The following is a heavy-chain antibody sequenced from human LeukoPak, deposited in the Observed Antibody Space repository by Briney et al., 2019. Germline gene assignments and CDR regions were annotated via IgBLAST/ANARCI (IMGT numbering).Heavy chain of an antibody. V-gene: IGHV3-23*01. CDR2: NSGRGGST. J-gene: IGHJ6*02. Sequence: GGSLLLSCAASGFTISNYANNWGRQAAGEGLEWAPSNSGRGGSTYYADSVKVRFTISRDNAKSAVYLQMNSLRAEDTVVYYCAREFVYYGSSVDYDPDDYGMDVWGQGTTVTVSS. D-gene: IGHD3-22*01. CDR3: AREFVYYGSSVDYDPDDYGMDV. CDR1: GFTISNYA.